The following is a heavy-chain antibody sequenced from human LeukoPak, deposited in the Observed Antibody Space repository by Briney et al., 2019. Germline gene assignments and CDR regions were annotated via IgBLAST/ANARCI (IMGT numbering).Heavy chain of an antibody. Sequence: PSETLSLTCTVSGGSLSSYYWSWIRQPAGKGLEWIGRIYTSGSTNYNPSLKSRVTMSVDTSKNQFSLKLSSVTAADTAVYYCARHLYSESSYYYYYGMDVWGQGTTVTVSS. J-gene: IGHJ6*02. D-gene: IGHD1-26*01. CDR2: IYTSGST. CDR3: ARHLYSESSYYYYYGMDV. V-gene: IGHV4-4*07. CDR1: GGSLSSYY.